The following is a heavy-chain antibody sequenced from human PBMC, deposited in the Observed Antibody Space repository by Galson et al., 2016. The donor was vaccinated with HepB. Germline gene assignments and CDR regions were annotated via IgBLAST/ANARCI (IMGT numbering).Heavy chain of an antibody. Sequence: SETLSLTCTVSGDSISNVGRHWGWFRQSPGMSPEYIGSIHSSGTSYYNPSLTSRVTVSADTSRNQFFLSLTSVTAADTAIYYCLRLGTAAAVANRRGSIYWGQGTRVAVSA. CDR3: LRLGTAAAVANRRGSIY. CDR2: IHSSGTS. D-gene: IGHD6-25*01. CDR1: GDSISNVGRH. V-gene: IGHV4-39*01. J-gene: IGHJ4*02.